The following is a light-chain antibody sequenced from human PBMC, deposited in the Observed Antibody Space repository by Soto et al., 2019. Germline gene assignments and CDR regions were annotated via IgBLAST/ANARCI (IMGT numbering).Light chain of an antibody. CDR2: AVS. CDR3: QQYNKWPLT. V-gene: IGKV3-15*01. CDR1: QSVSSN. Sequence: EIMMTQSPGTLSASPGERATLSCRASQSVSSNLAWYQQKPGQAPRLLIYAVSTWATGIPARFSGSGSGTEFPLTVSSLQSEDFAGYYCQQYNKWPLTFGQGTKVEIK. J-gene: IGKJ1*01.